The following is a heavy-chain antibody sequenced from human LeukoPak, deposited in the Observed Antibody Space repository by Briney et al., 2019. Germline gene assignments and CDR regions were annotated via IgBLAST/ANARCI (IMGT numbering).Heavy chain of an antibody. CDR3: ARRTGIAAAGTYYYYMDV. J-gene: IGHJ6*03. CDR2: IYYSGST. D-gene: IGHD6-13*01. CDR1: GDSISSYY. Sequence: PSETLSLTCTVSGDSISSYYWSWIRQPPGKGLEWIGYIYYSGSTNYNPSLKSRVTISIDTSKNQFSLKLSSVTAADTAVYYCARRTGIAAAGTYYYYMDVWGKGTTVTVSS. V-gene: IGHV4-59*01.